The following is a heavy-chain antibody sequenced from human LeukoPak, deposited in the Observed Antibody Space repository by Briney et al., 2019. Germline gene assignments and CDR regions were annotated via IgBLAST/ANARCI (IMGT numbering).Heavy chain of an antibody. V-gene: IGHV6-1*01. J-gene: IGHJ5*02. CDR2: TYYRSKWYN. CDR1: GDSVSSNSAA. CDR3: ARDRNSGWSGNNWFDP. Sequence: SQTLSLTCAISGDSVSSNSAAWNWIRQSPSRGLEWLGRTYYRSKWYNDYAVSVKSRITINPDTSKNQFSLQLNSVAPEDTAVYYCARDRNSGWSGNNWFDPWGQGTPVTVSS. D-gene: IGHD6-19*01.